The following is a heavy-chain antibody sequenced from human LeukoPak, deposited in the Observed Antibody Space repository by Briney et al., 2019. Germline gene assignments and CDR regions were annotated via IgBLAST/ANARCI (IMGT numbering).Heavy chain of an antibody. J-gene: IGHJ4*02. CDR1: GFTFSSYG. V-gene: IGHV3-30*03. CDR3: ARDSHNNHYYHSSYFDY. CDR2: ISYDGSNK. D-gene: IGHD3-22*01. Sequence: GGSLRLSCAASGFTFSSYGMHWVRQAPGKGLEWVAVISYDGSNKYYADSVEGRFTISRDNSKNTLYLQMNSLRAEDTAVYYCARDSHNNHYYHSSYFDYWGQGTLVTVSS.